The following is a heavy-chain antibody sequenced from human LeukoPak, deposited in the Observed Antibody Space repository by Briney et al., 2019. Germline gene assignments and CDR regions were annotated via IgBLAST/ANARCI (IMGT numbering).Heavy chain of an antibody. CDR1: GGSISSSTYY. D-gene: IGHD5-18*01. V-gene: IGHV4-39*01. J-gene: IGHJ4*02. CDR2: LYYTGST. CDR3: ACRVDTAMVIAY. Sequence: SETLSLTCSVSGGSISSSTYYWGWIRQPPGKGLEWIGTLYYTGSTYYNPSLKSRVTISVDTSKNQFSLKLSSVTAADTAVYYCACRVDTAMVIAYWGQGILVTVYS.